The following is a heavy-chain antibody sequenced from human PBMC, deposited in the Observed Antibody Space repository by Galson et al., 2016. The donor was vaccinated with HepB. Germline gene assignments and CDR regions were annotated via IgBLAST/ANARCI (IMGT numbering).Heavy chain of an antibody. CDR2: IVVGSGKT. V-gene: IGHV1-58*01. J-gene: IGHJ4*02. D-gene: IGHD1-26*01. Sequence: SCKASGFTFTSTAVQWVRQARGQRLEWIGWIVVGSGKTNYAQKFQGRVTIIRDMSTSTAYMELSSLTYEDTAMYYCAAAPSRDSGSSDWGQGTQVTVSS. CDR3: AAAPSRDSGSSD. CDR1: GFTFTSTA.